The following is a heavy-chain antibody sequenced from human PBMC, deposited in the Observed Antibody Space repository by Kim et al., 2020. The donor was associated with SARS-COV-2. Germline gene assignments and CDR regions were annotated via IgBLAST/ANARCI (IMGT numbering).Heavy chain of an antibody. V-gene: IGHV3-23*01. CDR2: ISESGDKT. CDR3: AKIVVPNLDYCWYGMDV. CDR1: GFSFSSYA. J-gene: IGHJ6*02. Sequence: GGSLRLSCAASGFSFSSYAMVWVRQAPGKGLESITSISESGDKTYYIDSVKGRFTISRDNSKNTLYLQMNSLRAEDTAVYYCAKIVVPNLDYCWYGMDVWGQGTTVTVSS. D-gene: IGHD3-22*01.